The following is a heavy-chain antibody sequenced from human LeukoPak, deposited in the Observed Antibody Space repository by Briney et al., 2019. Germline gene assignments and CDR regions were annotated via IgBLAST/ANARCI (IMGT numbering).Heavy chain of an antibody. V-gene: IGHV1-46*01. Sequence: ASVKVSCKASGYSFTNYYMHWVRQAPGQGLEWMGMINPSGGSTSYAQKFQGRVTMTRDTSTSTVYMELSSLRSEDTAVYYCARNYDSGFDDWGQGTLVTVFS. D-gene: IGHD1-7*01. CDR3: ARNYDSGFDD. CDR1: GYSFTNYY. CDR2: INPSGGST. J-gene: IGHJ4*02.